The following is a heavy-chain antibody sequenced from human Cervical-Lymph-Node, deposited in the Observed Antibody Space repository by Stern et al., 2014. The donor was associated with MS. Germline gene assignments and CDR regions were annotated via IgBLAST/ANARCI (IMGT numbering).Heavy chain of an antibody. D-gene: IGHD2-15*01. CDR1: GFRFDDYA. J-gene: IGHJ6*02. V-gene: IGHV3-9*01. Sequence: LQPGRSLRLSCAASGFRFDDYAMYWVRQAPGKGLEWVSGISWSSGKIGYADSVKGRFTISRDNVKNSLFLQMNSLRSEDTASYYCARAIGFCSGGNCEPYYYYGIDVWGQGTRVTVSS. CDR3: ARAIGFCSGGNCEPYYYYGIDV. CDR2: ISWSSGKI.